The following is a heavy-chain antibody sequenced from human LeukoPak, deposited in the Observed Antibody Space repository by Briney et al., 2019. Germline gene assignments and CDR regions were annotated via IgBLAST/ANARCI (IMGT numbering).Heavy chain of an antibody. CDR2: IKEDGSGQ. J-gene: IGHJ4*01. CDR3: TKLARAPRDFDY. D-gene: IGHD2-8*01. CDR1: GFTLSSYW. Sequence: SGGSLRLSCAASGFTLSSYWMSWVRQAPGKGLEWVANIKEDGSGQYYVDSVKGRFTISRDNAKNSLYLQMNSLKIEDTAVYYCTKLARAPRDFDYWGQGTLVTVSS. V-gene: IGHV3-7*03.